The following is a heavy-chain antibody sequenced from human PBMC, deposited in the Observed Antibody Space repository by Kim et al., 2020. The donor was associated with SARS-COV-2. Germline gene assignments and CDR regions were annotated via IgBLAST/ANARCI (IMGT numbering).Heavy chain of an antibody. J-gene: IGHJ6*02. CDR3: ARNNFGVVFQTGRTYYYYGMDV. V-gene: IGHV1-69*13. D-gene: IGHD3-3*01. CDR1: GGTFSSYA. CDR2: IIPIFGTA. Sequence: SVKVSCKASGGTFSSYAISWVRQAPGQGLEWMGGIIPIFGTANYAQKFQGRVTITADESTSTAYMELSSLRSEDTAVYYCARNNFGVVFQTGRTYYYYGMDVWGQGTTVTVSS.